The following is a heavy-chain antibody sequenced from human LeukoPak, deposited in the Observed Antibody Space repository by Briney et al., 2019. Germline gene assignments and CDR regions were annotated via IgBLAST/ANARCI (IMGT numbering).Heavy chain of an antibody. CDR3: ARGSHCGGDCYGPDPLGY. V-gene: IGHV4-30-2*01. CDR2: IYHSEIT. Sequence: SETLSLTCAVSGGSISSGGYSWSWIRQPPGKGLEWIGYIYHSEITYYNPSLKSRVTISVDRSKNQFSLKLSSVTAADTAVYYCARGSHCGGDCYGPDPLGYWGQGTLVTVSS. J-gene: IGHJ4*02. D-gene: IGHD2-21*02. CDR1: GGSISSGGYS.